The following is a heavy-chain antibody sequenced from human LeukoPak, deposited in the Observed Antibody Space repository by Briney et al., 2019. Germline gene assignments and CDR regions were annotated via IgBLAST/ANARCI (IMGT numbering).Heavy chain of an antibody. CDR3: ARNYFGSGSYPLPYYFDY. CDR2: IRGNGGST. J-gene: IGHJ4*02. V-gene: IGHV3-23*01. CDR1: GFTFSSYA. Sequence: GGSLRLSCAAAGFTFSSYAMSWVRQAPGEGLEWVSTIRGNGGSTNYADSVTGRFTISRDNSKNTLYLQMNSLSADDTAVYYCARNYFGSGSYPLPYYFDYWGQGTLVTVSS. D-gene: IGHD3-10*01.